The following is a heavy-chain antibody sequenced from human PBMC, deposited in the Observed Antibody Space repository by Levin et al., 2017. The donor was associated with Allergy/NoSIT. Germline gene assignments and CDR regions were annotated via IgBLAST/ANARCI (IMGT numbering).Heavy chain of an antibody. CDR2: ISSSSSYI. V-gene: IGHV3-21*01. D-gene: IGHD6-6*01. CDR3: ARDIAARQGFDY. CDR1: GFTFSSYS. J-gene: IGHJ4*02. Sequence: ETLSLTCAASGFTFSSYSMNWVRQAPGKGLEWVSSISSSSSYIYYADSVKGRFTISRDNAKNSLYLQMNSLRAEDTAVYYCARDIAARQGFDYWGQGTLVTVSS.